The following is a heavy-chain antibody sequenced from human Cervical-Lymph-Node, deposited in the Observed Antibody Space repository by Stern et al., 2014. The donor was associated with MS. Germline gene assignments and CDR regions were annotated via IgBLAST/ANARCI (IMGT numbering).Heavy chain of an antibody. CDR3: ATDLALTTGYYFDY. J-gene: IGHJ4*02. V-gene: IGHV1-69*18. CDR1: GGTFSSYA. Sequence: VQLLESGAEVKKPGSSVRVSCKASGGTFSSYAISWVRQAPGQGLEWMGMIVPIFGSTNYAQRFQDRVTITADESTSTGYMEVSSLRSEDTAVYYCATDLALTTGYYFDYWGQGTLVTVSS. D-gene: IGHD4-11*01. CDR2: IVPIFGST.